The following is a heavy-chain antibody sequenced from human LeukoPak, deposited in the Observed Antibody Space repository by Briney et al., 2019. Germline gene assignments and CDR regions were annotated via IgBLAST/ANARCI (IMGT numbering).Heavy chain of an antibody. J-gene: IGHJ4*02. D-gene: IGHD6-19*01. CDR1: GFTFSSYA. CDR2: ISGSGGST. CDR3: AKAVESYSSGWYSGDY. V-gene: IGHV3-23*01. Sequence: GGSLRLSCAASGFTFSSYAMSWARQAPGKGLEWVSAISGSGGSTYYADSVKGRFTISRDNSKNTLYLQMNSLRAEDTAVYYCAKAVESYSSGWYSGDYWGQGTLVTVSS.